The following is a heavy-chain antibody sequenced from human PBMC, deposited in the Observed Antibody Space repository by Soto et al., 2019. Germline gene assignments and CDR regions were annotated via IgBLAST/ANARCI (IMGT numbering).Heavy chain of an antibody. J-gene: IGHJ4*02. V-gene: IGHV4-61*01. CDR1: GGSVSSGSYY. CDR3: VRAINFDFWSDSESGYYFDY. D-gene: IGHD3-3*01. Sequence: PSETLSLTCTVSGGSVSSGSYYWSWIRQPPGKGLEWIAYMSYSGTTNYNPSLKSRVSISVDTSKNQFSLKLSSLTAADTAVYYCVRAINFDFWSDSESGYYFDYWGQGPLVTVSS. CDR2: MSYSGTT.